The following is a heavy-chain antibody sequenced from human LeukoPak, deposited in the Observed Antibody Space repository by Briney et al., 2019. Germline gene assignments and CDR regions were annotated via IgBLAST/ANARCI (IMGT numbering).Heavy chain of an antibody. CDR2: IYYSGST. Sequence: SGTLSLACTVSGGSISSGDYYWSWIRQPPGKGLEWIGYIYYSGSTYYNPSLKSRVTISVDTSKNQFSLKLSSVTAADTAVYYCARYHYYDSSGYTYYFDYWGQGTLVTVSS. J-gene: IGHJ4*02. CDR3: ARYHYYDSSGYTYYFDY. V-gene: IGHV4-30-4*08. CDR1: GGSISSGDYY. D-gene: IGHD3-22*01.